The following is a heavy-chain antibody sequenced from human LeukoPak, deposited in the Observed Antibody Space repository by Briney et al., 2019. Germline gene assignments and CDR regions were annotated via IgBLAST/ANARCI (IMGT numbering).Heavy chain of an antibody. Sequence: GGSLRLSCAASGFAFKNYDMTWVRQAPGKGLQWVSNINDNGGQRHYADSVKGRFTISRDNSKNTLFLQMYSLRAEDTAVYYCAKTQWKVGATDYYDYSGHGILVTVSS. CDR1: GFAFKNYD. CDR3: AKTQWKVGATDYYDY. CDR2: INDNGGQR. V-gene: IGHV3-23*01. D-gene: IGHD1-26*01. J-gene: IGHJ4*01.